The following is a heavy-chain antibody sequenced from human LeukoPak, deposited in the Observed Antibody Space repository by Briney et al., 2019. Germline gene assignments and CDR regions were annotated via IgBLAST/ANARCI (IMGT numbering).Heavy chain of an antibody. Sequence: SETLSLTCAVYGGSFSGYYWSWIRQPPGKGLEWIGEINHSGSTNYNPSLKSRVTISVDTSKNQFSLKLSSVTAADTAVYYCARVFTRTAFDYWGQGTLVTVSS. CDR1: GGSFSGYY. D-gene: IGHD3-16*01. V-gene: IGHV4-34*01. CDR3: ARVFTRTAFDY. CDR2: INHSGST. J-gene: IGHJ4*02.